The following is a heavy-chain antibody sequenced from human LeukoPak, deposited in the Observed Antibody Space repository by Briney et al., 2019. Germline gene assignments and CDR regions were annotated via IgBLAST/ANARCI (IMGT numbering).Heavy chain of an antibody. CDR3: AREMATINYFDY. CDR2: IDPSDSYT. CDR1: RYSFTSYW. J-gene: IGHJ4*02. D-gene: IGHD5-24*01. V-gene: IGHV5-10-1*01. Sequence: GESLKISCKGSRYSFTSYWISWVRQMPGKGLGWMGRIDPSDSYTNYSPSFQGHVTISADKSISTAYLQWSSLKASDTAMYYCAREMATINYFDYWGQGTLVTVSS.